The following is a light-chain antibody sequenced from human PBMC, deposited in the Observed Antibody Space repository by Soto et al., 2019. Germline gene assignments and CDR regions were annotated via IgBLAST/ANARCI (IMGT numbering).Light chain of an antibody. CDR2: EVN. CDR3: ASYTISSTRV. V-gene: IGLV2-14*01. J-gene: IGLJ3*02. CDR1: NSDVGAYNY. Sequence: QCALTQSASVSGSPGQSITISCTGSNSDVGAYNYVSWYQQHPGKAPKLIIYEVNNRPSGVSHRFSGSKSGNTASLTISGLQADDEADYYCASYTISSTRVFGGGTKLTVL.